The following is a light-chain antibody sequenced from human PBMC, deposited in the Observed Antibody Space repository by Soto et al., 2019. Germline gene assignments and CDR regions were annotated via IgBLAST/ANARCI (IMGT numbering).Light chain of an antibody. CDR3: VLYMGSGMSV. V-gene: IGLV8-61*01. CDR1: SGSVSTSYY. CDR2: STN. Sequence: QAVVTQEPSFSVSPGRTVTLTCGLSSGSVSTSYYPSWYQQTPGQAPRTLIYSTNTRSSGVPDRFSGSILGNKAALTITGAQAHDESDYYCVLYMGSGMSVFGGGTKLTVL. J-gene: IGLJ2*01.